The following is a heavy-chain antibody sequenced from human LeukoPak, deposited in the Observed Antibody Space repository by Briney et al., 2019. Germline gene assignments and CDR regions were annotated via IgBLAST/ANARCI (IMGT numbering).Heavy chain of an antibody. J-gene: IGHJ6*02. CDR1: GFTFSSYA. CDR3: AKDESSCSWYMGYYYYGMDV. Sequence: GGSLRLSCAASGFTFSSYAMSWVRQAPGKGLEWVSAISGSGGSTYYADSVKGRFTISRDNSKNTLYLQMNSLRAEDTAVYYCAKDESSCSWYMGYYYYGMDVWGQGTTVTVSS. D-gene: IGHD6-13*01. CDR2: ISGSGGST. V-gene: IGHV3-23*01.